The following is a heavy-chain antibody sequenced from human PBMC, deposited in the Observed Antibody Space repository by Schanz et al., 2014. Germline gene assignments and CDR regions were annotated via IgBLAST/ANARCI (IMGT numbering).Heavy chain of an antibody. CDR3: ARGPSILDY. J-gene: IGHJ4*02. D-gene: IGHD2-2*01. CDR1: AYTFTGYY. CDR2: IYPNSGGT. V-gene: IGHV1-2*06. Sequence: QAQLVQSGAEVKRPGASVKVSCKASAYTFTGYYLHWVRQAPGQGLEWMGRIYPNSGGTNLAQKFQGRVTMTGDTSISTAYMELSRLRSDDTAVYYCARGPSILDYWGQGTLVTVSS.